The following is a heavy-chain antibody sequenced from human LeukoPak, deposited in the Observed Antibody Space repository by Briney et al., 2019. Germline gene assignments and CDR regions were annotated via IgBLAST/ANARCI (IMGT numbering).Heavy chain of an antibody. CDR1: GGTFSSYA. Sequence: SVKVSCKASGGTFSSYAISWVRQAPGQGLEWMGGIIPIFGTANYAQKFQGRVTITTDESTSTAYMELSSLRSEDTAVYYCGLSYCSGGSCYSFQSFRYYYYYMDVWGKGTTVTVSS. D-gene: IGHD2-15*01. CDR3: GLSYCSGGSCYSFQSFRYYYYYMDV. J-gene: IGHJ6*03. V-gene: IGHV1-69*05. CDR2: IIPIFGTA.